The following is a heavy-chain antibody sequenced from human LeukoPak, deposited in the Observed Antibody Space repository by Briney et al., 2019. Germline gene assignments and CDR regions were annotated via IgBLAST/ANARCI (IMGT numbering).Heavy chain of an antibody. V-gene: IGHV1-2*02. D-gene: IGHD3-22*01. CDR3: ARDGLYYYDGSGNWFDP. J-gene: IGHJ5*02. Sequence: ASVKVSCKASGYTFTGYYMHWVRQAPGQGLEWMGWINPNSGGTNYAQNFQGRVTMTRDTSISTAYMELGRLRSDDTAVYFCARDGLYYYDGSGNWFDPWGQGTLVTVSS. CDR2: INPNSGGT. CDR1: GYTFTGYY.